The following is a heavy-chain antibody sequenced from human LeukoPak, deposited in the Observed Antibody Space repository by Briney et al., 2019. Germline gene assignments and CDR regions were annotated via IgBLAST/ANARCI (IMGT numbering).Heavy chain of an antibody. CDR1: GGSISSSSYY. D-gene: IGHD2-2*01. J-gene: IGHJ6*02. CDR2: IYYSEST. CDR3: ASPYTPYCSSTSCRYGMDV. V-gene: IGHV4-39*06. Sequence: SETLSLTCTVSGGSISSSSYYWGWIRQPPGKGLERIGIIYYSESTYYNPSLQSRVTISLDAPKRQFPLKMSGVTAADTAVYYCASPYTPYCSSTSCRYGMDVWGQGTTVTVSS.